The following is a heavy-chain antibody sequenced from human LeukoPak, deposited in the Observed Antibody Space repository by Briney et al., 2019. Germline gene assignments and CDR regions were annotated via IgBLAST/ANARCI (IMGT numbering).Heavy chain of an antibody. J-gene: IGHJ4*02. CDR2: INHSGST. D-gene: IGHD3-22*01. CDR1: GGSFSGYY. V-gene: IGHV4-34*01. CDR3: ARALGPRYYDSSGLRVFDY. Sequence: PSETLSLTCAVYGGSFSGYYWSWIRQPPGKGLEWIGEINHSGSTNYNPSLKSRVTISVDTSKNQFSPKLSSVTAADTAVYYCARALGPRYYDSSGLRVFDYWGQGTLVTVSS.